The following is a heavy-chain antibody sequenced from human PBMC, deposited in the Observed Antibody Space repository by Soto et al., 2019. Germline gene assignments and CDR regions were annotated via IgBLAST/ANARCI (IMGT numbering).Heavy chain of an antibody. CDR1: GGTFSSYA. CDR3: ARERGMTTVTTGGWFDP. CDR2: IIPIFGTA. V-gene: IGHV1-69*01. D-gene: IGHD4-17*01. J-gene: IGHJ5*02. Sequence: QVQLVQSGAEVKKPGSSVKVSCKASGGTFSSYAISWVRQAPGQGLERMGGIIPIFGTANYAQKFQGRVTITADESTSTAYMELSSLRSEDTAVYYCARERGMTTVTTGGWFDPWGQGTLVTVSS.